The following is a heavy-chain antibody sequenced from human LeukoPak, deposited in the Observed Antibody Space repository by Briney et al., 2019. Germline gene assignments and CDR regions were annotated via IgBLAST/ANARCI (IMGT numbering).Heavy chain of an antibody. CDR2: ISAYNGNT. CDR3: ATPLSVRLGDSYYGMDV. D-gene: IGHD3-16*01. J-gene: IGHJ6*02. V-gene: IGHV1-18*01. CDR1: GYTFTSYG. Sequence: GASVKVSCKASGYTFTSYGISWVRQAPGQGLEWMGWISAYNGNTNYAQKLQGRVTMTTDTSTSTAYMELRSLRSDDAAVYYCATPLSVRLGDSYYGMDVWGQGTTVTVSS.